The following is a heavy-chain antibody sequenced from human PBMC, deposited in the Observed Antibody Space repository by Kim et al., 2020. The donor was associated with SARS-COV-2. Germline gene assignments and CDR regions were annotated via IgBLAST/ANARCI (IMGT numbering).Heavy chain of an antibody. CDR1: GFTFKNFA. D-gene: IGHD3-10*01. V-gene: IGHV3-33*06. J-gene: IGHJ6*02. Sequence: GGSLRLSCTTSGFTFKNFAMHWVRQAPGKGLEWVAAIWFDESNAFYEDSVKGRFTISRDNSKNILYLHMNSLRAEDTAVYYCAKAGSVGSYYYYGLVLWGQGTRVTVSS. CDR2: IWFDESNA. CDR3: AKAGSVGSYYYYGLVL.